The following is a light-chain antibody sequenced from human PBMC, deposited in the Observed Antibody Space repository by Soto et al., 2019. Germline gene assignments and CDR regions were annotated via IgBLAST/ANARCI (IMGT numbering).Light chain of an antibody. CDR1: QGISSC. CDR3: QQANSFPRT. J-gene: IGKJ4*01. Sequence: DIQMTQSPSSVSASVGDRVTITCRASQGISSCLAWYQQKPGKAPNLLIHTASILQSGVPSRFSVSGSGTDFTLTISSLQPEDFATYYCQQANSFPRTFGGATKVHIK. V-gene: IGKV1-12*01. CDR2: TAS.